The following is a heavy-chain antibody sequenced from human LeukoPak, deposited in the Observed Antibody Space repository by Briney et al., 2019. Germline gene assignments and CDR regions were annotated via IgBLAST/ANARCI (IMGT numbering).Heavy chain of an antibody. CDR2: ISSSSSYI. Sequence: GGSLRLSCAASGFTFSSYSMNWVRQAPGKGLEWVSSISSSSSYIYYADSVKGRFTISRDNAKNSLYLQMNSLRAEDTALYYCAKDNVTDAFDIWGQGTMVTVSS. CDR1: GFTFSSYS. CDR3: AKDNVTDAFDI. V-gene: IGHV3-21*04. J-gene: IGHJ3*02.